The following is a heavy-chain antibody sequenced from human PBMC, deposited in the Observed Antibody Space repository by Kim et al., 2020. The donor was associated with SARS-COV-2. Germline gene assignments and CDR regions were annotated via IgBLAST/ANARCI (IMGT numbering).Heavy chain of an antibody. D-gene: IGHD1-26*01. Sequence: ASVKVSCKASGYTFTSYYMHWVRQAPGQGLEWMGLINPNSGGTNYAQKFQGRVTMTRDTSISTAYMELSRLRSDDTAVYYCARGALTGGWFGPWGQGTLVTVSS. V-gene: IGHV1-2*02. CDR2: INPNSGGT. J-gene: IGHJ5*02. CDR1: GYTFTSYY. CDR3: ARGALTGGWFGP.